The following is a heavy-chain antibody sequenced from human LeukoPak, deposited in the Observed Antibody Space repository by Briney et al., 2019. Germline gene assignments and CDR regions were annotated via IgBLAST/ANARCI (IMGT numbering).Heavy chain of an antibody. V-gene: IGHV4-39*07. CDR2: IYDSGST. CDR3: ARDRAFSGSNWFDP. CDR1: GGSIRSSYYY. J-gene: IGHJ5*02. D-gene: IGHD5-12*01. Sequence: SSETLSLTCTVSGGSIRSSYYYWGWIRQPPGKGLEWIGSIYDSGSTYYNPSLKSRVTISVDTSKNQFSLKLSSVTAADTAVYYCARDRAFSGSNWFDPWGQGTLVTVSS.